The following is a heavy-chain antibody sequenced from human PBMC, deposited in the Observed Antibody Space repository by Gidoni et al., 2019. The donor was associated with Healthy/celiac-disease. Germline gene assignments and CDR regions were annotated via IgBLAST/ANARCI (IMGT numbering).Heavy chain of an antibody. J-gene: IGHJ1*01. CDR3: ARGYCSGGSCYSEYFQH. Sequence: QVQLQEPGPGLVKPTQTLSLTCTVSGGPFSSGDHYWSLIRQPPGKGLEWIGYLYYSGSTSYNPSLKSRVTKSVDTSKNQFSLKLSSVTAADTAGYYCARGYCSGGSCYSEYFQHWGQGTLVTVSS. CDR2: LYYSGST. V-gene: IGHV4-30-4*01. D-gene: IGHD2-15*01. CDR1: GGPFSSGDHY.